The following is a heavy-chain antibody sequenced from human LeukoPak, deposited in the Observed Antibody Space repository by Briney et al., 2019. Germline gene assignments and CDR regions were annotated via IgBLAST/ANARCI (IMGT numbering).Heavy chain of an antibody. CDR2: IYTSGST. D-gene: IGHD6-6*01. CDR1: GGSISSYY. CDR3: AREGQLVNYFDY. Sequence: SEPLSLTCTVFGGSISSYYWSWIRQPAGTGLEGIGRIYTSGSTNYNPSLKSRVTMSVDTSKNQFSLKLSSVTAADTAVYYCAREGQLVNYFDYWGQGTLVTVSS. V-gene: IGHV4-4*07. J-gene: IGHJ4*02.